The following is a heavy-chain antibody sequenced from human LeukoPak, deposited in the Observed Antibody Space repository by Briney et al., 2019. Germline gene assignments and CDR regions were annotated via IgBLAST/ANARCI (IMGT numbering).Heavy chain of an antibody. J-gene: IGHJ3*02. Sequence: GGSLRLSCAASGFTFSNYGMHWVRQAPGKGLEWVAVIAYDGSNEYYAEFVKGRFTISRENSRTTLYLQMYSLRAEDTAVYFCAKDQGIAVAGTDDAFDIWGQGTRVTVSS. D-gene: IGHD6-19*01. CDR1: GFTFSNYG. CDR3: AKDQGIAVAGTDDAFDI. V-gene: IGHV3-30*18. CDR2: IAYDGSNE.